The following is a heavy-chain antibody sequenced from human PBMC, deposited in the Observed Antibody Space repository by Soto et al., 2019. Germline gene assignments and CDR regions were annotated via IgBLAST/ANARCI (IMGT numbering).Heavy chain of an antibody. CDR3: VRAACGDCYGYGY. Sequence: GGSLRLSCAVSGFTVSSNYMSWVRQAPGKGLEWVSVLYSGGSTYYADSVKGRFTISRDNSKNTLYLQMNSLRDEDTAVYYCVRAACGDCYGYGYWGQGTLVTVSS. CDR1: GFTVSSNY. CDR2: LYSGGST. D-gene: IGHD5-18*01. V-gene: IGHV3-53*01. J-gene: IGHJ4*02.